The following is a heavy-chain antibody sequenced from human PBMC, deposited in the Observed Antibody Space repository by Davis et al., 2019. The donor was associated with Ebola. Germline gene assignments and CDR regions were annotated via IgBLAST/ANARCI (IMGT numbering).Heavy chain of an antibody. Sequence: GESLKISCAASGFTFSSYAMSWVRQAPGKGLEWVSAISGSGGSTSYADSVKGRFTISRDNAKNTLYLQMNSLRAEDTAVYYCARDYWGYFDYWGQGTLVTVSS. J-gene: IGHJ4*02. D-gene: IGHD3-16*01. CDR1: GFTFSSYA. V-gene: IGHV3-23*01. CDR3: ARDYWGYFDY. CDR2: ISGSGGST.